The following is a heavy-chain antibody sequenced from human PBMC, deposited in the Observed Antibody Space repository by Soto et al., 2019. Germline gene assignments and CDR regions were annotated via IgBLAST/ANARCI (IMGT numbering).Heavy chain of an antibody. V-gene: IGHV2-5*02. J-gene: IGHJ5*01. CDR3: AHTAGFGEFAS. Sequence: QITLKESGPTLVKPTQTLTLTCTFSGFSLTTSGVGVGWIRQPPGKALEWLALIYWDDDKRYSPSLKSRLTITKDPSRTHVVLTMTNMDPVDTATYFCAHTAGFGEFASWGQGTLVTVSS. CDR1: GFSLTTSGVG. CDR2: IYWDDDK. D-gene: IGHD3-10*01.